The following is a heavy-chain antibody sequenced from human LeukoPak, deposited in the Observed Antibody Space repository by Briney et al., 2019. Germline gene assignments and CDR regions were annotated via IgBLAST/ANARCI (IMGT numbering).Heavy chain of an antibody. CDR3: AREHMSDAFDI. CDR1: GGSFAGYY. D-gene: IGHD2-21*01. Sequence: SGTLSLTCAVYGGSFAGYYWSWIRQPPGKGLEWIGEINHSGSTNYNPSLKSRVTISADTSKNQFSLKLSSVTAADTAVYYCAREHMSDAFDIWGQGTMVTVSS. J-gene: IGHJ3*02. CDR2: INHSGST. V-gene: IGHV4-34*01.